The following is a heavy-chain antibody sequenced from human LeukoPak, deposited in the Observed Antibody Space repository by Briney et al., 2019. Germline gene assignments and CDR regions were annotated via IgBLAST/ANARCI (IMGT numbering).Heavy chain of an antibody. CDR2: IYYSGST. D-gene: IGHD5-18*01. V-gene: IGHV4-30-4*08. Sequence: XTVXXGSXXXGDYDWRWIRQPPGKGLEWIGYIYYSGSTYYNPSLKSRVTISVDTSKNQFSLKLSSVTAADTAVYYCARSLDTAMDPLDYWGQGTLVTVSS. CDR3: ARSLDTAMDPLDY. CDR1: XGSXXXGDYD. J-gene: IGHJ4*02.